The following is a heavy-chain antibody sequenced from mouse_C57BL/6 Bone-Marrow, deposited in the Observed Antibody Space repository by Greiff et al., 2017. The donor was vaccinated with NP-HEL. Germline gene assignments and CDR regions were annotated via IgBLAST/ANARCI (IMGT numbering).Heavy chain of an antibody. Sequence: VMLVESGPELVKPGASVKLSCKASGYTFTSYDINWVKQRPGQGLEWIGWIYPRDGSTKYNEKFKGKATLTVDTSSSTAYMELHSLTSEDSAVYFCAVGPLDYWGQGTTLTVSS. V-gene: IGHV1-85*01. CDR2: IYPRDGST. CDR1: GYTFTSYD. CDR3: AVGPLDY. D-gene: IGHD3-1*01. J-gene: IGHJ2*01.